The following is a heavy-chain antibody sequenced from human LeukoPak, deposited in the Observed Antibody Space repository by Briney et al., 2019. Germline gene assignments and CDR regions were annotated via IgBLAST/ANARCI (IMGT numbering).Heavy chain of an antibody. CDR1: GYTFTSYY. D-gene: IGHD3-3*01. CDR3: ARALTRLRFLEWLLFEHWFDP. J-gene: IGHJ5*02. Sequence: GASVTVSCKASGYTFTSYYMHWVRQAPGQGLEWMGIINPSGGSTGYAQKFQGRVTMTRDTSTSTVYMELSSLRSEDTAVYYCARALTRLRFLEWLLFEHWFDPWGQGTLVTVSS. CDR2: INPSGGST. V-gene: IGHV1-46*01.